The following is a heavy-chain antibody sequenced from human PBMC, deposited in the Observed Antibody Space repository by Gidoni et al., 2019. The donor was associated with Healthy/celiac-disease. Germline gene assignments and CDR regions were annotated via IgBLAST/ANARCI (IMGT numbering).Heavy chain of an antibody. J-gene: IGHJ6*02. Sequence: QVQLQESGPGLVKPSQTLSLPCTVSVGSISSGGYYWSWIRQHPGKGLEWIGYIYYSGSTYYNPSLKSRVTISVDTSKNQFSLKLSSVTAADTAVYYCARDRGRGYSYGLAYGMDVWGQGTTVTVSS. CDR2: IYYSGST. V-gene: IGHV4-31*03. CDR1: VGSISSGGYY. D-gene: IGHD5-18*01. CDR3: ARDRGRGYSYGLAYGMDV.